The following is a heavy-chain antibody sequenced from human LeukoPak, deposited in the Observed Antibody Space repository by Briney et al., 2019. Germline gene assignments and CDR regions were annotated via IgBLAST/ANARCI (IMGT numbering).Heavy chain of an antibody. J-gene: IGHJ4*02. V-gene: IGHV4-59*01. CDR2: AYQTGST. CDR1: SGSLSGYY. D-gene: IGHD6-19*01. Sequence: SETLSLTCTVLSGSLSGYYWSWIRQAPGKGLEFIGFAYQTGSTAYNPSLGSRVTISVDTSNNQFSLKLTSVTAADAAVYYCAREHIPYSSGWSGVFDCWGQGTLVTVSS. CDR3: AREHIPYSSGWSGVFDC.